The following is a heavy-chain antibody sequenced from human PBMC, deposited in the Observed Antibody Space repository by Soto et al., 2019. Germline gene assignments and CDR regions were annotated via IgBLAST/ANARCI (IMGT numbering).Heavy chain of an antibody. CDR1: GYTFTNYG. D-gene: IGHD1-1*01. Sequence: ASVKVSCKASGYTFTNYGVSWVRQAPGQGLEWMGWISAYNGNTQYAQKLQGRVTMATDISTSTAYMELRSLRSDDTAVYYCARDRNGGPPYYYYYMDVWGKGTTVTVSS. J-gene: IGHJ6*03. CDR2: ISAYNGNT. V-gene: IGHV1-18*01. CDR3: ARDRNGGPPYYYYYMDV.